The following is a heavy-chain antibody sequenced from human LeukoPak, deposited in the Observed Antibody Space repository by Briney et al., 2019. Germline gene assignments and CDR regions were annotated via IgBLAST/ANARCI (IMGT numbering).Heavy chain of an antibody. V-gene: IGHV3-43D*03. D-gene: IGHD4-17*01. J-gene: IGHJ4*02. CDR1: GFTFDDYA. CDR2: ISWDGGST. Sequence: GGSLRLSCAASGFTFDDYAMHWVRQAPGKGLEWVSLISWDGGSTYYADSVKGRFTISRDNSKNTLYLQMNSLRAEDTAVYYCAKGKGYGDRFDYWGQGTLVTVSS. CDR3: AKGKGYGDRFDY.